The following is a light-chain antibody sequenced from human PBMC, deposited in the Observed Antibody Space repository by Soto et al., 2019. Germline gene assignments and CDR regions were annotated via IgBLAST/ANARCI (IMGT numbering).Light chain of an antibody. CDR2: GAS. Sequence: EIVMTQSPATLSVSPGERATLSCSASQSVGINLAWYQQKSGLAPRLLIYGASTRATDLPVRFSGSGSGTEFTLTITSLQSEDFAVYYCQQYTNWPRTFGQGTKVEIK. CDR1: QSVGIN. J-gene: IGKJ1*01. V-gene: IGKV3-15*01. CDR3: QQYTNWPRT.